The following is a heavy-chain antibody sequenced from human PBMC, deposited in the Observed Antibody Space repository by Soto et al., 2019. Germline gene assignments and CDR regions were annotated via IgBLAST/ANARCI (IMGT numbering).Heavy chain of an antibody. CDR2: IGPCGNT. CDR1: GFTFRNSG. V-gene: IGHV3-23*01. J-gene: IGHJ6*01. D-gene: IGHD4-4*01. Sequence: EVQLLESGGDLVQPGGSLRLVCAASGFTFRNSGMRWVRQAPGQGLEWVSSIGPCGNTYYSAAVKGRFTICRDISKYTLVLPLASLRADDTCTYYCANPLHKPYYNVMDDGGQWTTVTVSS. CDR3: ANPLHKPYYNVMDD.